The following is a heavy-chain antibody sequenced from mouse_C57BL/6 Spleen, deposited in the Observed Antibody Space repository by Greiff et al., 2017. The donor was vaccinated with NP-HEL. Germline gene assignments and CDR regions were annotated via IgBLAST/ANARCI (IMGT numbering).Heavy chain of an antibody. J-gene: IGHJ1*03. Sequence: VQLVESGPGLVAPSQSLSITCTVSGFSLTSYAISWVRQPPGKGLEWLGVIWTGGGTNYNSALKSRLSISKDNSKSQVFLKMNSLQTDDTARYYCARVYDGYYDWYFDVWGTGTTVTVSS. CDR2: IWTGGGT. V-gene: IGHV2-9-1*01. D-gene: IGHD2-3*01. CDR1: GFSLTSYA. CDR3: ARVYDGYYDWYFDV.